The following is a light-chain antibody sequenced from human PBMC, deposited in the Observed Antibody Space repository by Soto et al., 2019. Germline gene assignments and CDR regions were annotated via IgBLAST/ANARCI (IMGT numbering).Light chain of an antibody. CDR2: DTF. Sequence: QAVVTQDPSLTVSTGGTVTLPCGASTGAVTSGHYPYWFQQKPGQAPKKLIYDTFNTHSWTPARFSGSLLGGKAALTLSGAQPEDEAVYFCLLSYNTVVIFGGGTKRTGL. CDR1: TGAVTSGHY. CDR3: LLSYNTVVI. J-gene: IGLJ2*01. V-gene: IGLV7-46*01.